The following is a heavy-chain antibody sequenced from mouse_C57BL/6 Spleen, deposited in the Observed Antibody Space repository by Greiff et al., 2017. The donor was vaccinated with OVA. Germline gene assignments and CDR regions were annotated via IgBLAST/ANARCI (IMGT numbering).Heavy chain of an antibody. Sequence: QVQLQQSGAELVRPGASVTLSCKASGYTFTDYEMHWVKQTPVHGLEWIGAIDPETGGTAYNQKFKGKATLTADKSSSTAYMELRSLTSEDSAVYYCTPLITAVGRYFDVWGTGTTVTVSS. V-gene: IGHV1-15*01. D-gene: IGHD1-1*01. CDR1: GYTFTDYE. CDR2: IDPETGGT. J-gene: IGHJ1*03. CDR3: TPLITAVGRYFDV.